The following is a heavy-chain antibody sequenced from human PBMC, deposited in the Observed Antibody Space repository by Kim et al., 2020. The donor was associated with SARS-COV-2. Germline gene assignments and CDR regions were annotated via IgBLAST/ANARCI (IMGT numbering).Heavy chain of an antibody. Sequence: IYYADSVMGRFTISRDNTKNSLYLQMNSLRDEDTAVYYCARDNYGSGSLDVWSQGTTVTVSS. J-gene: IGHJ6*02. CDR3: ARDNYGSGSLDV. V-gene: IGHV3-48*02. CDR2: I. D-gene: IGHD3-10*01.